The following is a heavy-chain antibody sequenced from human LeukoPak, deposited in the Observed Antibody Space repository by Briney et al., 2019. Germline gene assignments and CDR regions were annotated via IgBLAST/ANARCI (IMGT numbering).Heavy chain of an antibody. CDR2: IYTSGST. D-gene: IGHD3-3*01. Sequence: SETLSLTCTVSGGSISSYYWSWIRQPAGKGLEWIVRIYTSGSTNYNPSLKSRVTMSVDTSKNQFSLKLSSVTAADTAVYYCARESPYDFWSGLDYWGQGTLVTVSS. CDR3: ARESPYDFWSGLDY. V-gene: IGHV4-4*07. J-gene: IGHJ4*02. CDR1: GGSISSYY.